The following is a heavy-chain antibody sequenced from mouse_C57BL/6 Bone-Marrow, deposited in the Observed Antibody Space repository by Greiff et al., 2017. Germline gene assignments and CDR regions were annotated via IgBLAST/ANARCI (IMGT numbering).Heavy chain of an antibody. Sequence: EVQLQQSGGDLVKPGGSLKLSCAASGFTFSSYGMSWVRQTPDKSLEWVATISSGGSYTYYPDSVKGRVTISRDNAKNTLYLQMSSLKSEDTAVYYCALGSSSAWFAYWGQGTLVTVSA. CDR2: ISSGGSYT. CDR3: ALGSSSAWFAY. CDR1: GFTFSSYG. D-gene: IGHD1-1*01. V-gene: IGHV5-6*01. J-gene: IGHJ3*01.